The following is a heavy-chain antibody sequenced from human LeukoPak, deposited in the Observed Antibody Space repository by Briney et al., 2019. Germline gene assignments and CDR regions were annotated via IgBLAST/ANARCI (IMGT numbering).Heavy chain of an antibody. CDR1: GYIFTSYD. Sequence: ASVKVSCKASGYIFTSYDINWVRQATGQGLEWMGWMNPNSGNTGYVQKFQGRVTMTRNTSINTAYMELSSLRSEDTAVYYCARGDSGNYGYDAFDIWGQGTMVTVSS. J-gene: IGHJ3*02. V-gene: IGHV1-8*01. D-gene: IGHD1-26*01. CDR3: ARGDSGNYGYDAFDI. CDR2: MNPNSGNT.